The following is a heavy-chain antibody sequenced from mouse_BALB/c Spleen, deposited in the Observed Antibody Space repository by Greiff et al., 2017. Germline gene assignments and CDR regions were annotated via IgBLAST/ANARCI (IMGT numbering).Heavy chain of an antibody. CDR1: GYTFTSYW. CDR2: IYPGNSDT. Sequence: EVQLQQSGTVLARPGASVKMSCKASGYTFTSYWMHWVKQRPGQGLEWIGAIYPGNSDTSYNQKFKGKAKLTAVTSTSTAYMQLSSLTSDDSAVYFCAREGSNWGFDYWGQGTTLTVSS. D-gene: IGHD4-1*01. V-gene: IGHV1-5*01. J-gene: IGHJ2*01. CDR3: AREGSNWGFDY.